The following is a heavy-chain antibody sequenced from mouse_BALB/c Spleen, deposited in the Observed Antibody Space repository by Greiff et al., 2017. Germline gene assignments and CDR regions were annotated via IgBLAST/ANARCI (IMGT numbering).Heavy chain of an antibody. Sequence: EVQRVESGGGLVQPGGSLRLSCATSGFTFSDFYMEWVRQPPGKRLEWIAASRNKANDYTTEYSASVKGRFIVSRDTSQSILYLQMKALIAEDTAIEYCARDTFNYYGSRDAMDYWGQGTSVTVSS. CDR2: SRNKANDYTT. CDR1: GFTFSDFY. J-gene: IGHJ4*01. V-gene: IGHV7-1*02. D-gene: IGHD1-1*01. CDR3: ARDTFNYYGSRDAMDY.